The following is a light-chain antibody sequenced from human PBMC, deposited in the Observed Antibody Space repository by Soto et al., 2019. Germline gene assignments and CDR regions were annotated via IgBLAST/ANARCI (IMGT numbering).Light chain of an antibody. CDR3: ATWDDSLDVHV. V-gene: IGLV1-44*01. CDR2: GNN. CDR1: SCNIGINT. Sequence: QSVLTQPPSASGTPGQTITISCSGGSCNIGINTVSWYEHLPGTAPRLLIYGNNQRPSGVPDRFSGSKSGTSASLAISGLQSEDEAHYYCATWDDSLDVHVFGTGTKLTVL. J-gene: IGLJ1*01.